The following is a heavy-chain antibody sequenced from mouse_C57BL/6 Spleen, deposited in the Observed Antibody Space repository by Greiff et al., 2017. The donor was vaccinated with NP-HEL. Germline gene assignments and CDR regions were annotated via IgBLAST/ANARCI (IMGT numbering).Heavy chain of an antibody. CDR1: GFTFSDYY. CDR3: AREYSNYGLFDY. Sequence: EVHLVESEGGLVQPGSSMKLSCTASGFTFSDYYMAWVRQVPEKGLEWVANINYDGSSTYYLDSLKSRFIISRDNAKNILYLQMSSLKSEDTDTYYCAREYSNYGLFDYWGQGTTLTVSS. D-gene: IGHD2-5*01. V-gene: IGHV5-16*01. CDR2: INYDGSST. J-gene: IGHJ2*01.